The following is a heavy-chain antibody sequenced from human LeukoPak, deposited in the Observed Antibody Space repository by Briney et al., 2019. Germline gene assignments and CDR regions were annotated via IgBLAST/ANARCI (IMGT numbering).Heavy chain of an antibody. Sequence: GGSLRLSCAASGFTFSSNSMNLVRQAPGKGLEWVSSISSSSSYIYYADSVKGRFTISRDNAKNSPYLQMNSLRAEDTAVYYCARDRNTVFDYWGQGTLVTVSS. V-gene: IGHV3-21*01. D-gene: IGHD1-14*01. CDR3: ARDRNTVFDY. CDR1: GFTFSSNS. J-gene: IGHJ4*02. CDR2: ISSSSSYI.